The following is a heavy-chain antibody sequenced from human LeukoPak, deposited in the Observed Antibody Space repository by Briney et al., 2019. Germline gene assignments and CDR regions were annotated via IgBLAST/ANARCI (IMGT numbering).Heavy chain of an antibody. Sequence: GGSLRLSCAASGFTFSSYGMHWVRQAPGKGLEWVAVISYDGSNKYYADSVKGRFTISRDNSKNTLYLQMNSLRAEDTAVYYCAKDVIAVAPRYYYGMDVWGQGTTVTVSS. CDR2: ISYDGSNK. J-gene: IGHJ6*02. V-gene: IGHV3-30*18. CDR1: GFTFSSYG. D-gene: IGHD6-19*01. CDR3: AKDVIAVAPRYYYGMDV.